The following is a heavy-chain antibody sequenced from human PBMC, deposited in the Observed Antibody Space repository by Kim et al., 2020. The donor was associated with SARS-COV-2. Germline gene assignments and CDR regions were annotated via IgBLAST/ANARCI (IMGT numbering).Heavy chain of an antibody. CDR3: ATFLRPDIAAAGGGSLVDY. CDR2: FDPEDGET. CDR1: GYTLTELS. J-gene: IGHJ4*02. V-gene: IGHV1-24*01. Sequence: ASVKVSCKVSGYTLTELSMHWVRQAPGKGLEWMGGFDPEDGETIYAQKFQGRVTMTEDTSTDTAYMELSSLRSEDTAVYYCATFLRPDIAAAGGGSLVDYWGQGTLVTVYS. D-gene: IGHD6-13*01.